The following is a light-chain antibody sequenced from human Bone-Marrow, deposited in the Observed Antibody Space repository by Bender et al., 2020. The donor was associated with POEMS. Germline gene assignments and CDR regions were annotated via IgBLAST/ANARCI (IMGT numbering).Light chain of an antibody. CDR1: SSDVGGYIY. CDR3: SSYTKSSTVV. J-gene: IGLJ2*01. Sequence: QSALTQPASVSGSPGQSITISCNGTSSDVGGYIYVSWYQQHPGKAPKLIIYDVTNRPSGVSNRFSGSKSGNTASLTISGLQAEDEADFYCSSYTKSSTVVFGGGTKLTVL. V-gene: IGLV2-14*01. CDR2: DVT.